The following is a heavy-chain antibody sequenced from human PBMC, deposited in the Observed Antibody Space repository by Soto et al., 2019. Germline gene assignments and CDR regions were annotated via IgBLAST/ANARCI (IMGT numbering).Heavy chain of an antibody. D-gene: IGHD4-4*01. Sequence: SETLSLTCTVSGGSISSYYWSWIRQPPGKGLEWIGYIYYSGSTNYNPSLKSRVTISVDTSKNQFSLKLSSVTAADTAVYYCARYSRSGAFDIWGQGTMVTVSS. CDR1: GGSISSYY. CDR3: ARYSRSGAFDI. J-gene: IGHJ3*02. CDR2: IYYSGST. V-gene: IGHV4-59*08.